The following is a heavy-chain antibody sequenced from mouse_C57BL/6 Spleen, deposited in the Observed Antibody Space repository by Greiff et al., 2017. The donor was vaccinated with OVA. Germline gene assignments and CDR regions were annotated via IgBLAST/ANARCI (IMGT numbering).Heavy chain of an antibody. CDR2: FYPGSGSI. J-gene: IGHJ1*03. V-gene: IGHV1-62-2*01. CDR3: ARHEDWGLRVWYFDV. CDR1: GYTFTEYT. D-gene: IGHD2-4*01. Sequence: VQVVESGAELVKPGASVKLSCKASGYTFTEYTIHWVKQRSGQGLEWIGWFYPGSGSIKYNEKFKDKATLTTDKSSSTVYMELSRLTSEDSAVYFCARHEDWGLRVWYFDVWGTGTTVTVSS.